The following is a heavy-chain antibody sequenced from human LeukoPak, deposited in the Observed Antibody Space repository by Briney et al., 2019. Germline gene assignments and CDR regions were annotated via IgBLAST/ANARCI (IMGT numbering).Heavy chain of an antibody. Sequence: GESLKISCKGSGYSFTSYWIGWVRQMPGKGLEWMGIIYPGDSDTRYSPSFQGQVTISADKSISTAYLQWSSLKASDTAMYYCASTETTGYYYYGMDVWGQGTTVTVSS. J-gene: IGHJ6*02. CDR2: IYPGDSDT. D-gene: IGHD4-11*01. V-gene: IGHV5-51*01. CDR1: GYSFTSYW. CDR3: ASTETTGYYYYGMDV.